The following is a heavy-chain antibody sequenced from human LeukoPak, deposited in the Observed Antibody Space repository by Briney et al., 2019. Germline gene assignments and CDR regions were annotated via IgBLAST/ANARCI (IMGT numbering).Heavy chain of an antibody. CDR3: ARAAGDPRIQLWSD. Sequence: ASVKVSCKASGYTFTSYYMHWVRQAPGQGLEVMGIINPSGGSTSYAQKFQGRVTMSRDMSTSTVYMELSSLRSEDTAVYYCARAAGDPRIQLWSDWGQGTPVTVSS. J-gene: IGHJ4*02. CDR1: GYTFTSYY. D-gene: IGHD5-18*01. V-gene: IGHV1-46*01. CDR2: INPSGGST.